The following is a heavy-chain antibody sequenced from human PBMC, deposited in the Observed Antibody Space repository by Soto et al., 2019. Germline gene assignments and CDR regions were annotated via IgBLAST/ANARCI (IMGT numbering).Heavy chain of an antibody. J-gene: IGHJ4*02. Sequence: SVKVSCKSSGFIFTSFGVQWVRQALGQRLEWIGWITVGTCNTNYAQKFQDRVTITRDMSTSTAYMELRSLRSEDTAVYYCAAADSSGYYGGWGQGTQVTVSS. V-gene: IGHV1-58*01. CDR3: AAADSSGYYGG. CDR2: ITVGTCNT. CDR1: GFIFTSFG. D-gene: IGHD3-22*01.